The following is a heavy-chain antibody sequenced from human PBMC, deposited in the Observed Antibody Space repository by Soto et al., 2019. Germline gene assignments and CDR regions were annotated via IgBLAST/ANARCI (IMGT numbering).Heavy chain of an antibody. D-gene: IGHD3-10*01. V-gene: IGHV3-23*01. J-gene: IGHJ6*03. CDR2: ISGSGGPT. Sequence: GGSLRLSCAASGFTFSSYVMSWVRQAPGKGLEWVSVISGSGGPTYYGDSVKGRFTISRDNSKNTLYLQMQSLRAEDTAVYYCARADGDYFYNHIDVWGKGTTVTVSS. CDR1: GFTFSSYV. CDR3: ARADGDYFYNHIDV.